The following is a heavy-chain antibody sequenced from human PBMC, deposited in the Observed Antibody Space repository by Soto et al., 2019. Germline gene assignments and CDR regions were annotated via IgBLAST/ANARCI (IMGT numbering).Heavy chain of an antibody. CDR1: GGTFSSYA. CDR2: IIPIFGTA. D-gene: IGHD2-2*01. V-gene: IGHV1-69*06. CDR3: ATLYCSSTSCPPFEQYYYYGMAV. J-gene: IGHJ6*02. Sequence: SVKVSCKASGGTFSSYAISGVRQAPGRGLEWMGGIIPIFGTANYAQKFQGRVTITADKSTSTAYMELSSLRSEDTAVYYCATLYCSSTSCPPFEQYYYYGMAVGAQGTPVTV.